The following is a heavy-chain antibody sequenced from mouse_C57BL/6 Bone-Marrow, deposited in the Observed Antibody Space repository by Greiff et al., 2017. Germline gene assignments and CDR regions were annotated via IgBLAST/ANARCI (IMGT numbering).Heavy chain of an antibody. Sequence: VQLQQPGAELVRPGASVKLSCTASGFNIKDDYMHWVKQRPEQGLEWIGWIDPENGDTEYASKFQGKATITADTSSNTAYLQLSSLTSEDTAVYYCTTLLHGSSSEGFAYWGQGTLVTVSA. CDR3: TTLLHGSSSEGFAY. CDR2: IDPENGDT. J-gene: IGHJ3*01. D-gene: IGHD1-1*01. CDR1: GFNIKDDY. V-gene: IGHV14-4*01.